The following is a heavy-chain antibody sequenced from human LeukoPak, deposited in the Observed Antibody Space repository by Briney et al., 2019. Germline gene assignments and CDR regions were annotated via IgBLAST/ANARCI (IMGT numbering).Heavy chain of an antibody. J-gene: IGHJ4*02. CDR1: GFTFSSYW. Sequence: PGGSLRLSCAASGFTFSSYWMHWVRQAPGKGLVWVSRINSDGSSKSYADPVKGRFTISRDNAKNTLYLQMNSLRAEDTAVYYCARDYRVWIIWRGGYSNNFDYWGQGTLVTVSS. CDR2: INSDGSSK. V-gene: IGHV3-74*01. CDR3: ARDYRVWIIWRGGYSNNFDY. D-gene: IGHD3-22*01.